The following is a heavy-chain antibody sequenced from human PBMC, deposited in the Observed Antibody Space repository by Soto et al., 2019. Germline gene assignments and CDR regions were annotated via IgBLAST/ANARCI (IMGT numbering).Heavy chain of an antibody. V-gene: IGHV3-21*01. D-gene: IGHD3-22*01. J-gene: IGHJ5*02. CDR1: GFTFSSYS. Sequence: EVQLVASGGGLVKPGGSLRLSCAASGFTFSSYSMNWVRQAPGTGLEWVSYISSSSSYIYYADSVKGLITISRDNAKNSLYLQMNSLRADHTAVYYCAREGYYYDSSGYYTAWGQGTLVTVSS. CDR3: AREGYYYDSSGYYTA. CDR2: ISSSSSYI.